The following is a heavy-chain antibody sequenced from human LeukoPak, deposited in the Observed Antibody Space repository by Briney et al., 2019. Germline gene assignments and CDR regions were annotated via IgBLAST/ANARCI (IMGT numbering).Heavy chain of an antibody. CDR3: ASSQGHCAGYCFPPLEY. CDR2: IYPADSDT. CDR1: RYSFTNYW. V-gene: IGHV5-51*01. D-gene: IGHD2-21*02. J-gene: IGHJ4*02. Sequence: GESLKISCKGSRYSFTNYWIAWVRQKPGKGLACVGIIYPADSDTRYSPSFQGQVTISADRSISTAYLQWSSLKASDTAMYYCASSQGHCAGYCFPPLEYWGQGILVTVS.